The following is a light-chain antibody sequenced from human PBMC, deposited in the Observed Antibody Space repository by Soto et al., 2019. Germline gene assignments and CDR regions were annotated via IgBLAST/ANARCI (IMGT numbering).Light chain of an antibody. Sequence: DVVMTQSPLSLPVTPGEPASISCRSSQSLLHSNGKTYLDWYLQKPGQSPQLLIFLGSTRASGVPDRFSGSASGTDFTLKISRVEAEDVGVYYCMQPLHAPQTFGQGTRLEIK. J-gene: IGKJ2*01. CDR2: LGS. CDR3: MQPLHAPQT. V-gene: IGKV2-28*01. CDR1: QSLLHSNGKTY.